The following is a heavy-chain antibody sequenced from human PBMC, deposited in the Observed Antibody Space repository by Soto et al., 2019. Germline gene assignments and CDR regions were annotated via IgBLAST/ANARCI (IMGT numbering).Heavy chain of an antibody. CDR1: GFTFSSYG. V-gene: IGHV3-33*01. CDR3: ARDGGDGDDSSGYYYVRGFDY. D-gene: IGHD3-22*01. CDR2: IWYDGSNK. J-gene: IGHJ4*02. Sequence: QVQLVESGGGVVQPGRSLRLSCAASGFTFSSYGMHWVRQAPGKGLGWVAVIWYDGSNKYYADSVKGRFTISRDNSKNTLYLQMNSLRAEDTAVYYCARDGGDGDDSSGYYYVRGFDYWGQGTLVTVSS.